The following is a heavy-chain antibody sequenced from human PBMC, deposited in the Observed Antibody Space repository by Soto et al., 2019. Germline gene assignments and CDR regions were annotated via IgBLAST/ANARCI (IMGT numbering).Heavy chain of an antibody. Sequence: EVQLLESGGGLVQPGGSLRLSCAASGFTFSSYAMSWVRQAPGKGLEWVSAISGSGGSTYYADSVKGRFTISRDNSKNPLYLQMNSLRAEDTAVYYGAKDHSGWYASEDYWGQGTLVTVFS. J-gene: IGHJ4*02. CDR3: AKDHSGWYASEDY. D-gene: IGHD6-19*01. V-gene: IGHV3-23*01. CDR2: ISGSGGST. CDR1: GFTFSSYA.